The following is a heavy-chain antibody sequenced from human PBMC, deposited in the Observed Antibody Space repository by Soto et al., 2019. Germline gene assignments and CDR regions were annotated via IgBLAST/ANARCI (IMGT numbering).Heavy chain of an antibody. CDR3: ARDGKGILVLVAAIPGYHNSFDI. CDR2: ISAYNGNT. J-gene: IGHJ3*02. V-gene: IGHV1-18*01. CDR1: GYTFTSYG. D-gene: IGHD2-15*01. Sequence: GASVKVSCKASGYTFTSYGISWVRQAPGQGLEWMGWISAYNGNTNYAQKLQGRVTMTTDTSTSTAYMELRSLKSDDTAVHYCARDGKGILVLVAAIPGYHNSFDIWGQGTMVTVSS.